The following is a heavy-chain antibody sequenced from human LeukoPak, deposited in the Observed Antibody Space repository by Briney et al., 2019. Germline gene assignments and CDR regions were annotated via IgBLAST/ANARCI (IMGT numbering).Heavy chain of an antibody. Sequence: PGGSLRLSCAASGFTVSSNYMNWVRQAPGKGLEWVGYIYYSGSTNYNPSLKSRVTISVDTSKNQFSLKLSSVTAADTAVYYCARERKLRYWGHGTLVTVSS. CDR3: ARERKLRY. V-gene: IGHV4-59*02. CDR1: GFTVSSNY. CDR2: IYYSGST. J-gene: IGHJ4*03.